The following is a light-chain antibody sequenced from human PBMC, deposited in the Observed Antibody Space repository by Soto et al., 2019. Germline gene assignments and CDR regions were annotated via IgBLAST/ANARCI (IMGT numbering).Light chain of an antibody. CDR2: GAS. CDR1: QSVNTN. J-gene: IGKJ1*01. CDR3: QQYNNWPGT. V-gene: IGKV3-15*01. Sequence: IVITQSPATLSVSHGERATLSCRASQSVNTNLAWYQQKPGQAPRLLIYGASTRATGIPARFSGSGSGTEFTLTINSLQSEDFAIYYCQQYNNWPGTSGQGAKVDI.